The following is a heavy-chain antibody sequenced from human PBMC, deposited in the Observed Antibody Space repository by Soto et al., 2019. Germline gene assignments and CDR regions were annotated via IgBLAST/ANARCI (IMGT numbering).Heavy chain of an antibody. D-gene: IGHD2-21*01. J-gene: IGHJ4*02. CDR3: ARAVMDSPYFDY. CDR1: GFIFSNYA. CDR2: ISFDGSNK. V-gene: IGHV3-30-3*01. Sequence: QVQLVESGGGVVQPGTSLRLSCAASGFIFSNYAMHWVRQAPGKGLEWVAVISFDGSNKYYADSAKGRCTISRDKSNNTLYLQMNSLRGEDTSVYYCARAVMDSPYFDYWCQGTLVTVSS.